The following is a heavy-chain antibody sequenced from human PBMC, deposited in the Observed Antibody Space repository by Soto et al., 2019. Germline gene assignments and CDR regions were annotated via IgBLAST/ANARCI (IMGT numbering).Heavy chain of an antibody. V-gene: IGHV4-59*08. J-gene: IGHJ5*02. CDR3: ARRFRYCSGGSCYSWWFDP. CDR2: IYYSGST. CDR1: GGSISSYY. Sequence: SETLSLTCTVSGGSISSYYWSWIRQPPGKGLEWIGYIYYSGSTNYNPSLKSRVTISVDTSKNQFSLKLSSVTAADTAVYYCARRFRYCSGGSCYSWWFDPWGQGTLVTVSS. D-gene: IGHD2-15*01.